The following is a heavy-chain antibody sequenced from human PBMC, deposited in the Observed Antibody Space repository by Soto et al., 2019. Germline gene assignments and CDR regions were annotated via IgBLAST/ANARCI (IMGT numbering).Heavy chain of an antibody. Sequence: QVPLVQSGAEVKKPGASVKVSCKASGYTFTSYAMHWVRQAPGQRLEWMGWINAGNGNTKYSQKFQGRVTITRDTSASTAYMELSSLRSEDTAVYYCARVAETRGLRWIQLWLYFDYWGQGTLVTVSS. CDR2: INAGNGNT. CDR1: GYTFTSYA. CDR3: ARVAETRGLRWIQLWLYFDY. V-gene: IGHV1-3*01. D-gene: IGHD5-18*01. J-gene: IGHJ4*02.